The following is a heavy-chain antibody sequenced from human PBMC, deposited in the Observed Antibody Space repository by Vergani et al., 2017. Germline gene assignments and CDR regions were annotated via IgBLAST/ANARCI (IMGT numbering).Heavy chain of an antibody. D-gene: IGHD3-10*01. CDR3: ARENGSGSYYKNWFDP. J-gene: IGHJ5*02. Sequence: QVQLQESGPGLVKPSETLSLTCTVSGGSISSYYWSWIRQHPGKGLEWIGYIYYSGSTYYNPSLKSRVTISVDTSKNQFSLKLSSVTAADTAVYYCARENGSGSYYKNWFDPWGQGTLVTVSS. CDR1: GGSISSYY. V-gene: IGHV4-59*06. CDR2: IYYSGST.